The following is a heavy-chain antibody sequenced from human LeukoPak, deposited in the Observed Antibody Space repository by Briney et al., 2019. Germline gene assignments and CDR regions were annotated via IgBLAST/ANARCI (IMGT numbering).Heavy chain of an antibody. Sequence: GGSLRLSCAASGFTFSSYAMSWVRQAPGKGLEWVSAISGSGGSTYYADSVKGRFTVSRDNSKNTLYLQMNSLRAEDTAVYYCAKDDGRGYYSGAFDIWGQGTMVTVSS. CDR1: GFTFSSYA. CDR2: ISGSGGST. V-gene: IGHV3-23*01. D-gene: IGHD3-22*01. J-gene: IGHJ3*02. CDR3: AKDDGRGYYSGAFDI.